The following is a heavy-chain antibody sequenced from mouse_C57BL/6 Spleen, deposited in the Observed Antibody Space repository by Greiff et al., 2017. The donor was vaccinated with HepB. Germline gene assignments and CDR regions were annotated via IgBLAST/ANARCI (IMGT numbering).Heavy chain of an antibody. V-gene: IGHV1-55*01. CDR1: GYTFTSYW. Sequence: QVQLQQSGAELVKPGASVKMSCKASGYTFTSYWITWVKQRPGQGLEWIGDIYPGSGSTNYNEKFKSKATLTVDTSSSTAYMQLSSLTSEDSAVYYCAGVDSSGYLFAYWGQGTLVTVSA. CDR2: IYPGSGST. J-gene: IGHJ3*01. CDR3: AGVDSSGYLFAY. D-gene: IGHD3-2*02.